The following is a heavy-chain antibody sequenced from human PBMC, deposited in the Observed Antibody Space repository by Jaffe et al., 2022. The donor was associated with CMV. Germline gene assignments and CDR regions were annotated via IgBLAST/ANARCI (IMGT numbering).Heavy chain of an antibody. V-gene: IGHV5-10-1*03. CDR1: GYSFTSYW. Sequence: EVQLVQSGAEVKKPGESLRISCKGSGYSFTSYWISWVRQMPGKGLEWMGRIDPSDSYTNYSPSFQGHVTISADKSISTAYLQWSSLKASDTAMYYCARHGSYELELFNYYFDYWGQGTLVTVSS. D-gene: IGHD3-16*01. CDR2: IDPSDSYT. CDR3: ARHGSYELELFNYYFDY. J-gene: IGHJ4*02.